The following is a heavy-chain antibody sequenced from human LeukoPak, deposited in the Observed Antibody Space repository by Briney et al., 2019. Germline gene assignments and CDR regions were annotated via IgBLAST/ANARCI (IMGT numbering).Heavy chain of an antibody. CDR3: ARDRSGSRRSLPLSDAFDI. CDR1: GLTFSSYS. CDR2: ISSSSSYI. D-gene: IGHD3-3*01. V-gene: IGHV3-21*01. J-gene: IGHJ3*02. Sequence: PGGSLRLSCAASGLTFSSYSMNWVRQAPGKGLEWVSSISSSSSYIYYADSVKGRFTISRDNAKNSLYLQMNSLRAEDTAVYYCARDRSGSRRSLPLSDAFDIWGQGTMVTVSS.